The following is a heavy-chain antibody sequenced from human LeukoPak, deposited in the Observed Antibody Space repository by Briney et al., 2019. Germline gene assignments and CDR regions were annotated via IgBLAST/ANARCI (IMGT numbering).Heavy chain of an antibody. J-gene: IGHJ4*02. CDR3: ATAAYDFWSDGYFDY. CDR1: GFTFSSYS. Sequence: GGSLRLSCAASGFTFSSYSMNWVRQAPGKGLEWVSSISSSSSYIYYADSVKGRFTISRDNAKNSLYLQMNSLRAEDTAVYSCATAAYDFWSDGYFDYWGQGTLVTVSS. CDR2: ISSSSSYI. D-gene: IGHD3-3*01. V-gene: IGHV3-21*01.